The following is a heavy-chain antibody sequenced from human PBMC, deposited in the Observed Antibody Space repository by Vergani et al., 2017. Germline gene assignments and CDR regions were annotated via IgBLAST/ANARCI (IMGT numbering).Heavy chain of an antibody. CDR3: ARDGAASGWERWLQLGGDAFDF. CDR1: GFTFDDYG. CDR2: INHSGST. V-gene: IGHV4-34*01. Sequence: VQLVESGGGVVRPGGSLRLSCAASGFTFDDYGMSWVRQPPGKGLEWIGEINHSGSTNYNPSLKGRVTIALDTSKNQFSLKLSSVTAADTAVYYCARDGAASGWERWLQLGGDAFDFWGQGTMVTVSS. J-gene: IGHJ3*01. D-gene: IGHD5-24*01.